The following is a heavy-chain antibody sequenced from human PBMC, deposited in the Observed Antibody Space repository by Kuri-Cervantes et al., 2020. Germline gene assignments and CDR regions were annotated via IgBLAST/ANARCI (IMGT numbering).Heavy chain of an antibody. D-gene: IGHD2-8*01. V-gene: IGHV2-26*01. CDR2: IFSNDAK. CDR1: GFSLSNDTMG. CDR3: ARITETSNEPYYWYFDL. J-gene: IGHJ2*01. Sequence: SGPTLVKPTETLTLTCIVSGFSLSNDTMGVSWIRQPPGRALEWLAHIFSNDAKSYRISLESRLTISKDSSKSQVVLTMTNMDPVDTATYFCARITETSNEPYYWYFDLWGRGTLVTVSS.